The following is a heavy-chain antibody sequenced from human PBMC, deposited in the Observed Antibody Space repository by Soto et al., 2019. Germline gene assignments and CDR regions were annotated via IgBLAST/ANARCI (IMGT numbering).Heavy chain of an antibody. V-gene: IGHV3-30*04. CDR3: ARMFGFSYGPANRGMDV. CDR1: GFTLSSYS. D-gene: IGHD5-18*01. J-gene: IGHJ6*02. Sequence: QVQLVESGGGVAQPGRSLRLFCAASGFTLSSYSLHWVRQSPGKGLEWVAAISSDGTEKHYADSVKGRFTISRDNSKNTLSLQFNTLRTEETAAYYCARMFGFSYGPANRGMDVWGQGTTVTVSS. CDR2: ISSDGTEK.